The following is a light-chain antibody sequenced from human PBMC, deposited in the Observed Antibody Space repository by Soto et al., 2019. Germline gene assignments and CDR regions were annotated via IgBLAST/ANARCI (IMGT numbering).Light chain of an antibody. Sequence: QSALTLPASVSGSPGQSITISCTGTSSDVGGYNYVSWYQQHPGKAPKLMIYDVSNRPSGVSNRFSGSKSGNTASLTISGLQAEDEADYYCSSYTSSSTLFGGGTKVTVL. J-gene: IGLJ2*01. V-gene: IGLV2-14*01. CDR2: DVS. CDR1: SSDVGGYNY. CDR3: SSYTSSSTL.